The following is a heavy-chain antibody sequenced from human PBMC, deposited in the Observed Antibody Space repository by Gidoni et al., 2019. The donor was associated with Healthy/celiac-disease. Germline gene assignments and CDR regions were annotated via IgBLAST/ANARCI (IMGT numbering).Heavy chain of an antibody. J-gene: IGHJ4*02. CDR1: GDSASSNSAA. Sequence: QVQLQQSGPGLVKPSQTLSLTCAISGDSASSNSAAWNWIRQSPSRGLEWLGRTYYRSKWYKDYAVSVKSRITINPDTSKNQFSLQLNSVTPEDTAVYYCARGVRDSSGYYYGSDFDYWGQGTLVTVSS. V-gene: IGHV6-1*01. D-gene: IGHD3-22*01. CDR3: ARGVRDSSGYYYGSDFDY. CDR2: TYYRSKWYK.